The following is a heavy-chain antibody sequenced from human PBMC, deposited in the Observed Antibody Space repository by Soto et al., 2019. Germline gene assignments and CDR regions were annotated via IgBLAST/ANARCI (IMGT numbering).Heavy chain of an antibody. CDR3: ARRYFYGSQTYFDWFDS. CDR1: SGSINIYY. Sequence: SETLSLTCTVSSGSINIYYWSWIRQPPGKGLEWIGYIYYSGSTNYNPSLKSRVTISVDTSKNQFSLKMSSVTAADTAVYYCARRYFYGSQTYFDWFDSWGHGTLVTVSS. J-gene: IGHJ5*01. V-gene: IGHV4-59*08. D-gene: IGHD3-10*01. CDR2: IYYSGST.